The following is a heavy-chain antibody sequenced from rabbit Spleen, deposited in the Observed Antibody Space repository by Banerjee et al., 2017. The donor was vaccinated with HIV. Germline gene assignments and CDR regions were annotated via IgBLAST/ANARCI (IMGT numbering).Heavy chain of an antibody. CDR1: GFDFSSNE. V-gene: IGHV1S45*01. D-gene: IGHD8-1*01. J-gene: IGHJ6*01. CDR3: ARDTGSSFSSYGMDL. Sequence: QEQLVESGGGLVQPEGSLTLTCKASGFDFSSNEMCWVRQAPGKGLEWIGCIYTGSGSTYYASWAKGRFTISKTSSTTVTLQMTSLTAADTATYFCARDTGSSFSSYGMDLWGPGTLVT. CDR2: IYTGSGST.